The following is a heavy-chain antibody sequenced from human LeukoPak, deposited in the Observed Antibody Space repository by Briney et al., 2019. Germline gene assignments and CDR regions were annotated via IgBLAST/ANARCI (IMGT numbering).Heavy chain of an antibody. CDR1: GGSISSGGYY. D-gene: IGHD3-22*01. CDR3: ARGWYYYDSSGYCYLDAFDI. V-gene: IGHV4-30-2*01. J-gene: IGHJ3*02. Sequence: SETLSLTCTVSGGSISSGGYYWSWIRQPPGKGLEWIGYIYHSGSTYYNPSLKSRVTISVDRSKNQFTLKLSSVTAADTAVYYCARGWYYYDSSGYCYLDAFDIWGQGTMVTVSS. CDR2: IYHSGST.